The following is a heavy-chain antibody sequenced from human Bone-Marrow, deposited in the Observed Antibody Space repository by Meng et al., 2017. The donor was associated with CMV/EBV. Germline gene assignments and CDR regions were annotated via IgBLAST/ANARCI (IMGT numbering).Heavy chain of an antibody. J-gene: IGHJ3*02. D-gene: IGHD3-3*01. Sequence: SGPTLVKPTQTLTLTCTFSGFSLNTSGVSVGWIRQPPGKALEWLALIDWKDDKRYSPSLQTRLTVTKDTSTNEVVLTMTNMDAVDTGTYFCAHAYDDFWSGYYLGVFDIWGEGTLVTVSS. CDR2: IDWKDDK. CDR3: AHAYDDFWSGYYLGVFDI. CDR1: GFSLNTSGVS. V-gene: IGHV2-5*01.